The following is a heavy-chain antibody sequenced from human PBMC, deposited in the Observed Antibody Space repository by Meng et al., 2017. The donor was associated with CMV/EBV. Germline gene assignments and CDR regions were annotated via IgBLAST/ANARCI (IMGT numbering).Heavy chain of an antibody. V-gene: IGHV3-11*04. CDR2: ISSSGSTI. Sequence: GESLKISCAASGFTFGDYYLSWIRQAPGKGLEWVSYISSSGSTIYYADSVKGRFTISRDNAKNSLYLQMNSLRAEDTAVYYCARDPAKVVPAAIPYYYYGMDVWGQGTTVTVSS. D-gene: IGHD2-2*02. CDR3: ARDPAKVVPAAIPYYYYGMDV. CDR1: GFTFGDYY. J-gene: IGHJ6*02.